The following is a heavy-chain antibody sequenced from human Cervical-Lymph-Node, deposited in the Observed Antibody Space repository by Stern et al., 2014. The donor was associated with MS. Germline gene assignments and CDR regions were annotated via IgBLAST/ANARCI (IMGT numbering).Heavy chain of an antibody. CDR1: GYTFTSYG. Sequence: VQLVESGAEVKKPGASVKVSCKASGYTFTSYGISWVRQAPGQGLEWMGWISAYTGNTNYAQKLQGRVTMTTDTSTSTAYMELRSLRSDDTAVYYCAREQGRYSSLHVPDYWGQGTLVTVSS. CDR3: AREQGRYSSLHVPDY. CDR2: ISAYTGNT. J-gene: IGHJ4*02. V-gene: IGHV1-18*04. D-gene: IGHD6-13*01.